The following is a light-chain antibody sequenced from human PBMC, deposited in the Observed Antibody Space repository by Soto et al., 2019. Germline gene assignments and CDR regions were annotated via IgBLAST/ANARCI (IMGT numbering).Light chain of an antibody. V-gene: IGKV1-5*03. CDR1: QSFTTW. CDR2: KAS. Sequence: DIQMTQSPSTLSASVGDRVTITCRASQSFTTWLAWYQQKPGKAPKLLIHKASNLQSGVPARFSVSESGTEFTLTISSLQPDDFATYYCLQYHSYPWAFGQGTKVEIK. CDR3: LQYHSYPWA. J-gene: IGKJ1*01.